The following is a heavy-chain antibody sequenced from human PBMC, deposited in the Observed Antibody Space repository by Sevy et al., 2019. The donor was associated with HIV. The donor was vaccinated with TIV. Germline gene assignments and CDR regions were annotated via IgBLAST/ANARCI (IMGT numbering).Heavy chain of an antibody. Sequence: GGSLRLSCAASGFTLNKYWMNWVRQAPGKGLEWVANIKQDGSVKYYVDSVKGRFTISGDNARNLVFLQMNSLRVEDSALYYCVRAIAADGSFWGQGTLVTVSS. D-gene: IGHD6-13*01. V-gene: IGHV3-7*01. J-gene: IGHJ4*02. CDR1: GFTLNKYW. CDR3: VRAIAADGSF. CDR2: IKQDGSVK.